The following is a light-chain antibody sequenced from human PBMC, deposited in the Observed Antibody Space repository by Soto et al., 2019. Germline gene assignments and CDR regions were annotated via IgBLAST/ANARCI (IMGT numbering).Light chain of an antibody. CDR2: DTS. CDR3: GTWDSSLNAYV. CDR1: SSNIANNY. V-gene: IGLV1-51*01. Sequence: QSVLTQPPSVSAAPGQRVTISCSASSSNIANNYVSWFQQVPGTAPKLLIYDTSQRLSGIPDRFSGSKSGTSATLGITGLQTGDEADYYCGTWDSSLNAYVLGSGTKV. J-gene: IGLJ1*01.